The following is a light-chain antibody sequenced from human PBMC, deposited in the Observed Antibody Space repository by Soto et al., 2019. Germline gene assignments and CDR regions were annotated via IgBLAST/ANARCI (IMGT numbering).Light chain of an antibody. CDR3: MQAIQAPRT. CDR2: LGS. Sequence: VLTQSPLSLPVTPGEPASISCRSSQSLLHSNGNIYLDLYLQKPGQSPQLLIYLGSIRASGVPDRLSGSGSGTDFTLKITRVEAEDVGVYYCMQAIQAPRTFGLGTKVEIK. V-gene: IGKV2-28*01. CDR1: QSLLHSNGNIY. J-gene: IGKJ1*01.